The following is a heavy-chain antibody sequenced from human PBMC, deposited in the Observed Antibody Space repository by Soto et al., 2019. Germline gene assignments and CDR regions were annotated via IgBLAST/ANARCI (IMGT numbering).Heavy chain of an antibody. J-gene: IGHJ5*02. D-gene: IGHD3-9*01. Sequence: PGGSLRLSCAASGFTFSSYAMSWVRQAPGKGLEWVSAISGSGGSTYYADSVKGRFTISRDNSKTTLYLQMNSLRAEDTAVYYCAKDRLRSRGVLLLICCDPCGRGTLVTVSS. V-gene: IGHV3-23*01. CDR1: GFTFSSYA. CDR3: AKDRLRSRGVLLLICCDP. CDR2: ISGSGGST.